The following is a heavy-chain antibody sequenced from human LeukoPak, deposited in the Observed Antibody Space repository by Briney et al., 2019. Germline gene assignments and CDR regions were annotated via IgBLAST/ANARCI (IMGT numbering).Heavy chain of an antibody. CDR1: GGTFSSYA. V-gene: IGHV1-69*04. Sequence: ASVKVSCKASGGTFSSYAISWVRQAPGQGLEWMGRIIPILGIANYAQKFQGRVTITADKSTSTAYMELSSLRSEDTAVYYCARVKGSYPAFDPWGQGTLVTVSS. CDR3: ARVKGSYPAFDP. J-gene: IGHJ5*02. D-gene: IGHD1-26*01. CDR2: IIPILGIA.